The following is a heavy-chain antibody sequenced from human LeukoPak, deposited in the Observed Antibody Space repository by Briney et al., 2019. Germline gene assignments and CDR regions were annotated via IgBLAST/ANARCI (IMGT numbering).Heavy chain of an antibody. J-gene: IGHJ6*02. CDR1: GDSVSSNSAA. CDR2: TYYRSKWYN. CDR3: ARDGVWFGELSHYYYGMDV. V-gene: IGHV6-1*01. D-gene: IGHD3-10*01. Sequence: SQTLSLTCAISGDSVSSNSAAWNWIRQSPSRGLEWLGRTYYRSKWYNDYAVSVKSRITINPDTSKNQFSLQLNSVTPEDTAVYYCARDGVWFGELSHYYYGMDVWGQGTTVTVSS.